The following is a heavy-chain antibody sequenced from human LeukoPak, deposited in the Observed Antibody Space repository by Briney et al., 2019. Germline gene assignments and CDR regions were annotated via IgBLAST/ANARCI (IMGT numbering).Heavy chain of an antibody. CDR2: ISSVDDAT. D-gene: IGHD1-26*01. CDR1: GFTFSYYA. CDR3: AKYTSKGSRTFGH. J-gene: IGHJ4*02. Sequence: GGSLRLSCAASGFTFSYYAMSWVRQAPGKGLEWVSVISSVDDATYYADSVEGRFTISRDNSRNTVYLQINSLRAEDTAVYYCAKYTSKGSRTFGHWGQGTLVTVSS. V-gene: IGHV3-23*01.